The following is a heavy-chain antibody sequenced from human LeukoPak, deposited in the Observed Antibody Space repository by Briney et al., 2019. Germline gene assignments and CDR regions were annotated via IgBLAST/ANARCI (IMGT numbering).Heavy chain of an antibody. D-gene: IGHD1-14*01. V-gene: IGHV3-21*01. J-gene: IGHJ4*02. CDR3: ARELTRDYVDY. CDR1: GLIFSSYS. Sequence: GGSLRLSCAASGLIFSSYSMNWVRQAPGKGLEWVSSITSSGSDTYYADSVKGRFTISRDNAKNSLYLQMNSLSADDTAMYYCARELTRDYVDYWGQGTLVTVSS. CDR2: ITSSGSDT.